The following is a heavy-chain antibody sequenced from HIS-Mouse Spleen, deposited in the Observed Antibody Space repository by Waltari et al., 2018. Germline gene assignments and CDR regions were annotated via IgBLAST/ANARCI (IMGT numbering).Heavy chain of an antibody. V-gene: IGHV4-39*01. CDR1: GVSISSLCYY. D-gene: IGHD3-22*01. CDR3: ARHTVYYDSSGYPDY. Sequence: QLQLQESGPGLVKPSETLSLTCTVSGVSISSLCYYCGWLRQPPGKGLEWIGSIYYSGSTYYNPSLKSRVTISVDTSKNQFSLKLSSVTAADTAVYYCARHTVYYDSSGYPDYWGQGTLVTVSS. J-gene: IGHJ4*02. CDR2: IYYSGST.